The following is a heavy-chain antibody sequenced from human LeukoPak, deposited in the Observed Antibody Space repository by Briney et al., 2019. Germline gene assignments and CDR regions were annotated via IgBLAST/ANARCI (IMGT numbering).Heavy chain of an antibody. V-gene: IGHV1-69*13. CDR3: ARGGDGYNYRIDY. D-gene: IGHD5-24*01. J-gene: IGHJ4*02. Sequence: SVKVSCKASGGTFSSYAISWVRQAPGQGLEWMGGVIPIFGQANYAQKFQGRVTITADESTSTAYMELSSLRSEDTAVYYCARGGDGYNYRIDYWGQGTLVTVSS. CDR2: VIPIFGQA. CDR1: GGTFSSYA.